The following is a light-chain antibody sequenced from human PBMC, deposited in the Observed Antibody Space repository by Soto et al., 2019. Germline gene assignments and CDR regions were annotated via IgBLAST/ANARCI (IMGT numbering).Light chain of an antibody. Sequence: QSVLTQPASVSGSPGQSITISCTGTSSDVGCYNYVSWYQQHPGKAPKLMIYDVSNRPSGVSNRFSGSKSGNTASLTISGLQAEDEADYYCSSYTSSWVFGTGTKVTVL. J-gene: IGLJ1*01. CDR2: DVS. V-gene: IGLV2-14*01. CDR3: SSYTSSWV. CDR1: SSDVGCYNY.